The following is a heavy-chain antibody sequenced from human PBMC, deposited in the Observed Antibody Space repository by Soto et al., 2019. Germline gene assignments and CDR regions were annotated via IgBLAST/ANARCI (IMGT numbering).Heavy chain of an antibody. CDR3: ARGFDYGDYGSSAFDI. D-gene: IGHD4-17*01. J-gene: IGHJ3*02. Sequence: QVQLQESGPGLVKPSQTLSLTCTVSGGSISSGGYYWSWIRQHPGKGLEWIGYIYYSGSTYYNPSLKSRVTISVDTSKNQYSLKLSSVTAADTAVYYCARGFDYGDYGSSAFDIWGQGTMVTVSS. CDR2: IYYSGST. CDR1: GGSISSGGYY. V-gene: IGHV4-31*03.